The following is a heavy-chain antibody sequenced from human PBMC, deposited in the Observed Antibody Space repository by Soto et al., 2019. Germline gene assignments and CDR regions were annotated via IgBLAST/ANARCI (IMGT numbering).Heavy chain of an antibody. V-gene: IGHV3-23*01. J-gene: IGHJ4*02. CDR3: AKGPKDITIFGVVPFYY. CDR2: ISGSGGST. CDR1: GFTFSSYA. Sequence: EVQLLESGGGLVQPGGSLRLSCAASGFTFSSYAMSWVRQAPGKGLEWVSAISGSGGSTYHADSVKGRFTISRDNSKNTLYLQMNSLRAEDTAVYYCAKGPKDITIFGVVPFYYWGQGTLVTVSS. D-gene: IGHD3-3*01.